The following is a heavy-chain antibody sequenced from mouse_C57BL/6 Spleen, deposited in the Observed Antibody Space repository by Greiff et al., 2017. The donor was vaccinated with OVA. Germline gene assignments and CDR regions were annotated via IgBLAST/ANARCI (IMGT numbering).Heavy chain of an antibody. CDR1: GFTFSSYA. Sequence: EVQVVESGGGLVKPGGSLKLSCAASGFTFSSYAMSWVRQPPEKRLEWVATISDGGSYTYYPDNVKGRFTISRDKAKNNLYLQMSHLKSEDTAMYYCAREGLGSFAYWGQGTLVTVSA. V-gene: IGHV5-4*01. D-gene: IGHD4-1*01. CDR2: ISDGGSYT. J-gene: IGHJ3*01. CDR3: AREGLGSFAY.